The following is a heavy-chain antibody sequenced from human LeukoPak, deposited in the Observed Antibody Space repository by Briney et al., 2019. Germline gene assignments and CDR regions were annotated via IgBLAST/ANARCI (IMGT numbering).Heavy chain of an antibody. Sequence: SETLSLTCTVSGGAISSGGYYWSWTRQHPGKGLEWIGYIYYSGSTYYTPSLKSRVTISVDTAKNQFSLKLSSVTAADTAVYYCARVFSIWYEFTAYYFDYWGQGTLVNVSS. CDR3: ARVFSIWYEFTAYYFDY. CDR1: GGAISSGGYY. D-gene: IGHD6-13*01. J-gene: IGHJ4*02. CDR2: IYYSGST. V-gene: IGHV4-31*03.